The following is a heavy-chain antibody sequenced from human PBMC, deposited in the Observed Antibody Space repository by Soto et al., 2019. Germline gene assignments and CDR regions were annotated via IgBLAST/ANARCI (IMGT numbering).Heavy chain of an antibody. D-gene: IGHD6-13*01. CDR1: GYTFTSYY. V-gene: IGHV1-46*01. Sequence: ASVKVSCKASGYTFTSYYMYWVRQALGQGLEWMGIINPSGGSTSYAQKFQGRVTMTRDTSTSTVYMELSSLRSEDTAVYYCAREGLAAAGTPFDYWGQGTLVTVPS. CDR3: AREGLAAAGTPFDY. J-gene: IGHJ4*02. CDR2: INPSGGST.